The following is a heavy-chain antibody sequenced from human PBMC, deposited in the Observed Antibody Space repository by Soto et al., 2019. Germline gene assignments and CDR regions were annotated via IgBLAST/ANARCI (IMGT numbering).Heavy chain of an antibody. CDR2: ISNNGAHT. V-gene: IGHV3-64*01. CDR1: GLTFSNYE. Sequence: EAQLVESGGGLVQPGGSLRLSCAASGLTFSNYEMHWVRQAPGKGLEYVSGISNNGAHTDYAKSVKGRFTISRDNSENTLYLQMCSLRAEDMALYYCARRGYGSRWPNVYMDVWGKGTTVTVSS. J-gene: IGHJ6*03. CDR3: ARRGYGSRWPNVYMDV. D-gene: IGHD6-13*01.